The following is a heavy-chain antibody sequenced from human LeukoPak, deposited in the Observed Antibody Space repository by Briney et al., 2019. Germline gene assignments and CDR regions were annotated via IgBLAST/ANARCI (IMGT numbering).Heavy chain of an antibody. CDR2: IYYSGST. CDR1: GGSISSSSYY. J-gene: IGHJ5*02. V-gene: IGHV4-39*07. CDR3: ARVFVVVVAATQYNWFDP. D-gene: IGHD2-15*01. Sequence: SETLSLTCTVSGGSISSSSYYWGWIRQPPGKGLEWIGSIYYSGSTYYNPSLKSRVTISVDTSKNQFSLKLSSVTAADTAVYYCARVFVVVVAATQYNWFDPWGQGTLVTVSS.